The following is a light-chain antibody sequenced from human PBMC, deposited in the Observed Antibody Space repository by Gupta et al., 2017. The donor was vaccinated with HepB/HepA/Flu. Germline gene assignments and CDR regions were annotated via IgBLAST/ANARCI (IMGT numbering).Light chain of an antibody. V-gene: IGKV3-15*01. CDR1: HSISSN. J-gene: IGKJ3*01. Sequence: ELVMTQSPATLSVSPGERATLSCRASHSISSNLAWYQQKPGQAPRFLIYGASTRAAGIPARFSGSGSGTEFTLTISSLQSEDFAVYYCQQYNNWPLLFTFGPGTKVDIK. CDR3: QQYNNWPLLFT. CDR2: GAS.